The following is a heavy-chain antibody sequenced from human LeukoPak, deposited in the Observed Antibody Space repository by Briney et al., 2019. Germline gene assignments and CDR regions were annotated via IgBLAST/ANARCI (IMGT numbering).Heavy chain of an antibody. CDR3: ARWAAAGRLYNWFDP. D-gene: IGHD6-13*01. V-gene: IGHV4-30-4*01. Sequence: SETLSLTCTVSGGSISSGDYYWSWIRQPPGKGLEWIGYIYYSGSTYYNPSLKSRVTISVDTSKNQFSLKLSSVTAADTAVYYCARWAAAGRLYNWFDPWGQGILVTVSS. J-gene: IGHJ5*02. CDR1: GGSISSGDYY. CDR2: IYYSGST.